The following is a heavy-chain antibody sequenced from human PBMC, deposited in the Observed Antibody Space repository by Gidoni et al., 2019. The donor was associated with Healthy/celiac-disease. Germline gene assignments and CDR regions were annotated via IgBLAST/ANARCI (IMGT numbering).Heavy chain of an antibody. CDR1: GLTFTSFG. Sequence: QVQLLESGGGVVQPGRSLRLPCAASGLTFTSFGMHWVCQAPGKGLEWVAVIVDDGSNKDYADAVKGRFTSYRDNSKNTLYLQMNSLRAEDTAVYYCARDRLSMEYYYYGMDVWGQGTTGTVSS. CDR2: IVDDGSNK. CDR3: ARDRLSMEYYYYGMDV. J-gene: IGHJ6*02. D-gene: IGHD3-10*01. V-gene: IGHV3-33*01.